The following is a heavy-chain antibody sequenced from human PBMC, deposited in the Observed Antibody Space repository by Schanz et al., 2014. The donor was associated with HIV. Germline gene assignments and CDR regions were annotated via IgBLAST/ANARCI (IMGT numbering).Heavy chain of an antibody. V-gene: IGHV1-18*01. CDR1: GYTFNSYG. J-gene: IGHJ4*02. CDR3: ARDFSGWTEFDY. D-gene: IGHD6-19*01. CDR2: TNTYNGNT. Sequence: QVQLVQSGAEVKKPGASVKVSCKASGYTFNSYGIVWVRQAPGQGLEWMGWTNTYNGNTNYAQKFQGRVTMTTDTSTTTAYMNLRSLRSDDTAVYYCARDFSGWTEFDYWGQGTLVTVSS.